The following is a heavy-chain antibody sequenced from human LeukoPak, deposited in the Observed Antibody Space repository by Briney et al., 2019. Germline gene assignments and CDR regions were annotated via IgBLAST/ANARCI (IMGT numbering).Heavy chain of an antibody. V-gene: IGHV3-66*02. D-gene: IGHD3-10*01. CDR2: LYSGGDT. Sequence: PGGSLRLSCAASGFSVSNSYMSWVRQAPGKGLEWVSILYSGGDTYYAASVRGRFTISRDNAKNTLYLHMNTLSAADTAVYFCARGENYYFHTDVWGIGATVTVPS. CDR1: GFSVSNSY. CDR3: ARGENYYFHTDV. J-gene: IGHJ6*03.